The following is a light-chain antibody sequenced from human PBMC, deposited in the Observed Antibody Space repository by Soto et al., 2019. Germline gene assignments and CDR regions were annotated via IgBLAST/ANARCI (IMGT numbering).Light chain of an antibody. CDR3: HQYYKWPLT. J-gene: IGKJ4*01. V-gene: IGKV3-15*01. CDR2: DAS. Sequence: DIVLTQSPGTLSLSPGERVTLSCRASQSAISNLAWYQQKPGQTPRLLIYDASTRATDIPARFSGSGSGTDFTLTISSLLSEDFAVYYCHQYYKWPLTFGGGTKVDIK. CDR1: QSAISN.